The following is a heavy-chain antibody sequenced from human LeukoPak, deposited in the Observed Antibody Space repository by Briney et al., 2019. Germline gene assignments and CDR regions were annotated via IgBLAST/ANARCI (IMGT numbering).Heavy chain of an antibody. V-gene: IGHV4-59*01. CDR1: GGSLSSYF. Sequence: PSEPLSLTCTVSGGSLSSYFWSWLRQPPGKGLEWIGYIYYSGSTNYNPSLKSRVPITVDTSKNQFSLKLSSVTAADTAVYCCARDFGDSSSPDAFDIWGQGTMVTVSS. D-gene: IGHD6-6*01. CDR2: IYYSGST. J-gene: IGHJ3*02. CDR3: ARDFGDSSSPDAFDI.